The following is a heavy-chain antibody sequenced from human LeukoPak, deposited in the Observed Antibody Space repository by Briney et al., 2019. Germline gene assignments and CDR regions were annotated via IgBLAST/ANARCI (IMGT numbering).Heavy chain of an antibody. J-gene: IGHJ4*02. Sequence: GGSLRLSCAASGLMFTNFVMHWVRQAPGKGLEWVAGISLGETNKHYADFVKGRFTISRDNAKNSLFLQMNSLRVEDTAVYYCARDRGYSSFDYWGQGTLVTVSS. CDR1: GLMFTNFV. CDR3: ARDRGYSSFDY. V-gene: IGHV3-30*04. D-gene: IGHD4-23*01. CDR2: ISLGETNK.